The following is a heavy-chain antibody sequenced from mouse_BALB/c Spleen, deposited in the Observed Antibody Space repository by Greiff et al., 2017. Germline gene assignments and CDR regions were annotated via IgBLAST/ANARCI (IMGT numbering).Heavy chain of an antibody. CDR2: IWSGGST. V-gene: IGHV2-2*02. CDR1: GFSLTSYG. CDR3: ARREASWFAY. Sequence: QVQLQQSGPGLVQPSQSLSITCTVSGFSLTSYGVHWVRQSPGKGLEWLGVIWSGGSTDYNAAFISRLSISKDNSKSQVFFKMNSLQATDTAIYYCARREASWFAYWGQGTLVTVSA. J-gene: IGHJ3*01.